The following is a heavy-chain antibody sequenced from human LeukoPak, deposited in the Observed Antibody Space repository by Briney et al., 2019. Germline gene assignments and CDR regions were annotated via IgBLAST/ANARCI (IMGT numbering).Heavy chain of an antibody. V-gene: IGHV4-59*01. CDR3: ARSHSVWTSFDY. J-gene: IGHJ4*02. Sequence: PSETLSLTCTVSGGSISIYYWSWIRQPPGKGPEWIGYIYYSGSTNYNPSLKSRVTISVDTSKNQFSLKLSSVTAADTAVYYCARSHSVWTSFDYWGQGTLVTVSS. CDR2: IYYSGST. CDR1: GGSISIYY. D-gene: IGHD3/OR15-3a*01.